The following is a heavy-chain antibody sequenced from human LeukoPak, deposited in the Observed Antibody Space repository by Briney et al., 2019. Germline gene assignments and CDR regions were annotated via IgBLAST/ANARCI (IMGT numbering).Heavy chain of an antibody. CDR3: ARGTKHVVRYFDWSVGDYNGFDP. CDR1: GYTFTGYY. J-gene: IGHJ5*02. CDR2: INPNSGGT. V-gene: IGHV1-2*02. D-gene: IGHD3-9*01. Sequence: ASVKVSCKASGYTFTGYYMHWVRQAPGQGLEWMGWINPNSGGTNYAQKVQGRVTMTRDTSISTAYMELSRLRSADKAVYYCARGTKHVVRYFDWSVGDYNGFDPWGQGTLVTVSS.